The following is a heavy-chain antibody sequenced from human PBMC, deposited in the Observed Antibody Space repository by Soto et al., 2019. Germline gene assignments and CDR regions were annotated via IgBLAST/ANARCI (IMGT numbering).Heavy chain of an antibody. CDR1: VFTVNSDG. J-gene: IGHJ4*02. Sequence: GGTLRLSCAASVFTVNSDGKHWVRQAPDTGLEWVALRSYDGSNQYYADSAKGRFTTTRDNSKNTLLLQMNSLRADDTAVYYCAKDQASGQGYFDSWGQGTLVAVSS. CDR3: AKDQASGQGYFDS. V-gene: IGHV3-30*18. CDR2: RSYDGSNQ.